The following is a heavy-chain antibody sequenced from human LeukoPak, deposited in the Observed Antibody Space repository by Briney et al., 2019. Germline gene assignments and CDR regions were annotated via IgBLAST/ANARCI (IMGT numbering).Heavy chain of an antibody. V-gene: IGHV3-30-3*02. CDR3: AKSAGWNYYQYGMDV. J-gene: IGHJ6*02. CDR2: ISYDGSNK. D-gene: IGHD6-19*01. CDR1: GFTFSSYA. Sequence: GGSLRLSCAASGFTFSSYAMHWVRQAPGKGLEWVAVISYDGSNKYYADSVKGRFTISRDNSKNTLYLQMNSLRAEDTAVYYCAKSAGWNYYQYGMDVWGQGTTVIVSS.